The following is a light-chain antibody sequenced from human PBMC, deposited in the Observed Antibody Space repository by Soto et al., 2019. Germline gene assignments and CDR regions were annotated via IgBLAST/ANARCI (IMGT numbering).Light chain of an antibody. J-gene: IGKJ1*01. V-gene: IGKV1-5*03. CDR2: KAS. CDR3: QHYNTYPWT. Sequence: DIQMTQSPSTLSASVGDGVPITCRASQRISTWLAWYQQKPGKAPNLLIHKASHLESGVPSRFSGSGSGTEFTLTISSLQPGDFATYYCQHYNTYPWTFGQGTKVDIK. CDR1: QRISTW.